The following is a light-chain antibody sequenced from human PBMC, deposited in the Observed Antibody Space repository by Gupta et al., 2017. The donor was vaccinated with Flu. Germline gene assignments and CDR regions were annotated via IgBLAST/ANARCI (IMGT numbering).Light chain of an antibody. CDR1: KLGDKF. CDR3: HAWDSNTGV. J-gene: IGLJ1*01. CDR2: EDD. Sequence: YPGETASITCSGDKLGDKFVFWYQHNPSQSPVMVIYEDDKRPSGSPGQVSGSSSGNTATLTISGTQDWDGADYYCHAWDSNTGVFGSGTKVTVL. V-gene: IGLV3-1*01.